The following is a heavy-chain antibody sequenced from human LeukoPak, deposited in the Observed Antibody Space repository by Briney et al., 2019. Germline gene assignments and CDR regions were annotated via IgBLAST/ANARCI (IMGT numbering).Heavy chain of an antibody. V-gene: IGHV1-3*01. CDR3: AILRGTFNN. J-gene: IGHJ4*02. CDR1: GYTFITYA. D-gene: IGHD3-16*01. CDR2: INAGNGHT. Sequence: ASVKVSCEASGYTFITYAIHWVRQAPGQGLEWMGWINAGNGHTKYSQKFQGRVTITRDTSASTAYMELSSLRSEDTAIYYCAILRGTFNNWGQGTLVTVSS.